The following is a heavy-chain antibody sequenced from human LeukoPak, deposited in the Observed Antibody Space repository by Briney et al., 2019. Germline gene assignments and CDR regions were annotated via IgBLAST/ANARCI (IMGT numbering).Heavy chain of an antibody. Sequence: PGGSLRLSCAASGFTFNNYALSWVRQAPGKGLQWVSSISATGGSTYYADSVKGRFTISRDNSKNTLYLQMNSLRAEDTAVYYCASGRLVGAPDYWGQGTLVTVSS. CDR2: ISATGGST. V-gene: IGHV3-23*01. CDR3: ASGRLVGAPDY. CDR1: GFTFNNYA. D-gene: IGHD1-26*01. J-gene: IGHJ4*02.